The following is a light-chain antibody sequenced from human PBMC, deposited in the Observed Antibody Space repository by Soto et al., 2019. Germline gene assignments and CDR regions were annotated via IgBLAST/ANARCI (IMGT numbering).Light chain of an antibody. V-gene: IGLV1-51*01. CDR2: DDN. Sequence: PPSVSAAPGQKVTISCSGSSSNIGGNSVSWYQQLPGTAPKLLIYDDNKRPSGIPDRFSGSKSGTSATLGITGFQTGDEADYYCGSWDSSLSAYAFGTGNKVTVL. CDR1: SSNIGGNS. J-gene: IGLJ1*01. CDR3: GSWDSSLSAYA.